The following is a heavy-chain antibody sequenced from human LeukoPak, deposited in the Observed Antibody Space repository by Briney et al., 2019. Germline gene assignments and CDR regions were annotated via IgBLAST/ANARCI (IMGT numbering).Heavy chain of an antibody. CDR1: GGSISSYY. Sequence: PSETLSLTCTVSGGSISSYYWSWIRQPPGKGLEWIGYIYYSGSTNYNPSLKSRVTISVDTSKNQFSLKLSSVTAADTAVYYCARVKITMVRGVTFPQFDYRGQGTLVTVSS. CDR3: ARVKITMVRGVTFPQFDY. D-gene: IGHD3-10*01. V-gene: IGHV4-59*01. CDR2: IYYSGST. J-gene: IGHJ4*02.